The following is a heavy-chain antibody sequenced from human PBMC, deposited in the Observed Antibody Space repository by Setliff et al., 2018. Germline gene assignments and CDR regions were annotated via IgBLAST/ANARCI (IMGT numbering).Heavy chain of an antibody. V-gene: IGHV1-18*01. CDR3: ARVRYYYDSSGWFDP. Sequence: ASVKVSCKASGYTFTSYGISWVRQAPGQGLEWMGWISACNGNTNYAQKLQGRVTMTTDTSTSTAYMELRSLRSDDTAVYYCARVRYYYDSSGWFDPWGQGTLVTV. CDR2: ISACNGNT. D-gene: IGHD3-22*01. CDR1: GYTFTSYG. J-gene: IGHJ5*02.